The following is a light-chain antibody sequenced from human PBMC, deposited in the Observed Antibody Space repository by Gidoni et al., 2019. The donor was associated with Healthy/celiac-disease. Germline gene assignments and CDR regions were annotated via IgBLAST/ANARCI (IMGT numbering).Light chain of an antibody. CDR2: SKN. CDR1: SSNIGSNT. CDR3: AAWDDSLNGLYV. J-gene: IGLJ1*01. Sequence: QSVLTQPPSASGTPGQRVTISCSGSSSNIGSNTVNCYQQLPGTAPKLLIYSKNQRPSGVPDRFSGSKSGTSASLAISGLQSEDEADYYCAAWDDSLNGLYVFGTGTKVTVL. V-gene: IGLV1-44*01.